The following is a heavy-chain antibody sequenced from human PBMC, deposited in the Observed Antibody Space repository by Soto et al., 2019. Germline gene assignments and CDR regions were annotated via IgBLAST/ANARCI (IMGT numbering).Heavy chain of an antibody. CDR3: TRQPDPLRYFDWLSDDAFDI. D-gene: IGHD3-9*01. Sequence: GGSLRLSCAASGFSFGSYALSWVRQAPGKGLEWVGRIRSKANSYATAYAASVKGRFTISRDDSKNTAYLQMNSLKTEDTAVYYCTRQPDPLRYFDWLSDDAFDIWGQGTMVTVSS. J-gene: IGHJ3*02. V-gene: IGHV3-73*01. CDR2: IRSKANSYAT. CDR1: GFSFGSYA.